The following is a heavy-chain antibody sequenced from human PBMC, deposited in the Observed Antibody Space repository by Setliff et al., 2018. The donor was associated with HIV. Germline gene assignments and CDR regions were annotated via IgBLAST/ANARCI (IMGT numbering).Heavy chain of an antibody. CDR1: SGSFSGYY. CDR2: INHSGNI. J-gene: IGHJ4*02. V-gene: IGHV4-34*01. Sequence: SETLSLTCAVYSGSFSGYYWSWIRQPPGKGLEWIGEINHSGNINYNLSLRSRVTMSVDTSKKQFSLNVTSVTAADTAVYYCARGTYYNGGHLPLDSWGQGALVTVSS. CDR3: ARGTYYNGGHLPLDS. D-gene: IGHD2-8*01.